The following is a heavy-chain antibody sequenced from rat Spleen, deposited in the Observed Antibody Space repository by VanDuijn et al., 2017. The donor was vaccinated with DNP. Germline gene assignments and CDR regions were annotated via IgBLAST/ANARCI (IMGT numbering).Heavy chain of an antibody. D-gene: IGHD3-3*01. CDR2: INYSGST. V-gene: IGHV3-1*01. CDR1: GYSIISNY. CDR3: ARYGSVALDY. Sequence: EVQLQESGPGLVKPSQSLSLTCSVTGYSIISNYWGWIRKFPGNKMEWIGHINYSGSTNYHPSLRSRISITRDTSRNQFFLQLNSVTTEDTATYYCARYGSVALDYWGQGVMVTVSS. J-gene: IGHJ2*01.